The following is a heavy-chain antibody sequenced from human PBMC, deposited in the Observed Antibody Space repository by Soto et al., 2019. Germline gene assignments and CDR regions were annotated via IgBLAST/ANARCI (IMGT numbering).Heavy chain of an antibody. V-gene: IGHV3-7*01. D-gene: IGHD6-13*01. CDR3: ASSRYSSSWYDAFDT. Sequence: GESLKISCAASGFTFSSYWMSWVRQAPGKGLEWVANIKQDGSEKYYVDSVKGRFTISRDNAKNSLYLQMNSLRAEDTAVYYCASSRYSSSWYDAFDTWGKGTMVTVSS. CDR2: IKQDGSEK. CDR1: GFTFSSYW. J-gene: IGHJ3*02.